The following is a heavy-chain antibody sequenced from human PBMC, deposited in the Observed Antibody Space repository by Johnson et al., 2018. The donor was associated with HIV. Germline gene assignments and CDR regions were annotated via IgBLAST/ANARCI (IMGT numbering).Heavy chain of an antibody. CDR2: ISWNSGII. V-gene: IGHV3-9*01. Sequence: VQLVESGGGVVRPGGSLRLSCTASGFTFDDYAMHWVRQVPGKGLEWVSGISWNSGIIGYVDSVKGRFTISRDNAKNSLYLQMNSLRAEDTALYYCQGGYSSGWYSDVFNIWGQGTVVTVSS. CDR1: GFTFDDYA. J-gene: IGHJ3*02. CDR3: QGGYSSGWYSDVFNI. D-gene: IGHD6-19*01.